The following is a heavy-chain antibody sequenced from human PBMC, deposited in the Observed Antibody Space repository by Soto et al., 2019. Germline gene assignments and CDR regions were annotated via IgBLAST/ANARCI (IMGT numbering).Heavy chain of an antibody. CDR2: IYATGTT. CDR3: VRDGTKTLRDWFDP. D-gene: IGHD1-1*01. J-gene: IGHJ5*02. V-gene: IGHV4-4*07. CDR1: GASISGFY. Sequence: SSETLSLTCTVSGASISGFYWSWIRKSAGKGLEWIGRIYATGTTDYNPSLKSRVMMSVNTSKKQFSLKLRSVTAADTAVYYCVRDGTKTLRDWFDPWGQGISVTVSS.